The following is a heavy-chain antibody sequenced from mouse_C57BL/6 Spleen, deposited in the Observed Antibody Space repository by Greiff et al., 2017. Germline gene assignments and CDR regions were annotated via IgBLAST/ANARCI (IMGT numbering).Heavy chain of an antibody. CDR3: AIYYYSYFDY. J-gene: IGHJ2*01. V-gene: IGHV3-6*01. Sequence: VQLQQSGPGLVKPSQSLSLTCSVTGYSITSGYYWNWIRQFPGNKLEWMGYISYDGSNNYNPSLKNRISITRDTSKNQFFLKLNSVTTEDTATYYCAIYYYSYFDYWGQGTTLTVSS. CDR1: GYSITSGYY. D-gene: IGHD1-1*01. CDR2: ISYDGSN.